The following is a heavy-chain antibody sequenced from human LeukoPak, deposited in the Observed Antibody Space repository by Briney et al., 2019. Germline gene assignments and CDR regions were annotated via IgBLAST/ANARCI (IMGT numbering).Heavy chain of an antibody. CDR1: GFTFSDYY. Sequence: PGGSLRLSCAASGFTFSDYYMSWIRQAPGKGLEWVSYISSSGSTIYYADSVKGRFTISRDNAKNSLYLQMNSLRAEDTAVYYCARDGARVHYYYYVDVWGKGTTVTVSS. D-gene: IGHD3-16*01. V-gene: IGHV3-11*01. CDR2: ISSSGSTI. CDR3: ARDGARVHYYYYVDV. J-gene: IGHJ6*03.